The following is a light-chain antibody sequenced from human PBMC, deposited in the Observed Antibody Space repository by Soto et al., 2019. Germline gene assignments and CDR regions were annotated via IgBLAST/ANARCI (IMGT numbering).Light chain of an antibody. CDR3: CSYAGSSTVV. V-gene: IGLV2-23*01. Sequence: QSALTQPASVSGSPGQSITISCTGTSSDVGSYNLVSWYQQHPGKAPKLMIYEGSKRPSGVSNRFSGSKSGNTASLTISGLQAEDEADYYCCSYAGSSTVVFGRGTKVTVL. CDR1: SSDVGSYNL. J-gene: IGLJ2*01. CDR2: EGS.